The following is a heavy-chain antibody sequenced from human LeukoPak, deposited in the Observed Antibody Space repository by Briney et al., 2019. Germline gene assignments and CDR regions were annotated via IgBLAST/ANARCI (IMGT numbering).Heavy chain of an antibody. CDR3: ATSTSYDYVWGSYRPEFDY. D-gene: IGHD3-16*02. Sequence: PSETLSLTCAVYGGSFSGYYWSWIRQPPGKGLEWIGEINHSGSTNYNPSLKSRVTISVDTSKNQFSLKLSSVTAADTAVYYCATSTSYDYVWGSYRPEFDYWGQGTLVTVSS. J-gene: IGHJ4*02. V-gene: IGHV4-34*01. CDR2: INHSGST. CDR1: GGSFSGYY.